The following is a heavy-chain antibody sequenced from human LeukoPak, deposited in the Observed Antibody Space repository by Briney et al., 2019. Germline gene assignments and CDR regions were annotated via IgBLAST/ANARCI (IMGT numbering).Heavy chain of an antibody. Sequence: GGSLRLSCAASGFTFSSYWMSWVRQAPGKGLEWVANIKQDGSEKYYVDSVKGRFTISRDNAKNSLYLQMNSLRAEDTAVYYCARTDGSGSYYNIRYNWFDPWGQGTLVTVSS. V-gene: IGHV3-7*03. CDR3: ARTDGSGSYYNIRYNWFDP. CDR1: GFTFSSYW. CDR2: IKQDGSEK. J-gene: IGHJ5*02. D-gene: IGHD3-10*01.